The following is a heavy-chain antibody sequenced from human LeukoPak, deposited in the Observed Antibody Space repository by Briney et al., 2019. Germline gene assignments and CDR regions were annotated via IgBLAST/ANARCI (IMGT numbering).Heavy chain of an antibody. D-gene: IGHD6-19*01. CDR1: GFTFRSYA. CDR2: ISYDGSNK. Sequence: GRSLRLSCAASGFTFRSYAMHWVRQAPGKGLEWVAVISYDGSNKYYADFVKGRFTISRDNAKNSLYLQMNSLRAEDTALYHCARWKEGISSGRNPFDYWGQGTLVTVSS. V-gene: IGHV3-30*04. J-gene: IGHJ4*02. CDR3: ARWKEGISSGRNPFDY.